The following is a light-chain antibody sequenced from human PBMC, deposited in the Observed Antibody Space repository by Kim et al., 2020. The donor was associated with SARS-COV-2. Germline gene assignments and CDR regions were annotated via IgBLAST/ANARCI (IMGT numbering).Light chain of an antibody. Sequence: SYELTQPPSVSVAPGKTARITCGGNNIGSKSVHWYQQKPGQAPVLVIYYDSDRPSGIPARFSGSNSGNTATLTISRVEAGDEADYYCQVWDSSSDRVFGG. CDR2: YDS. V-gene: IGLV3-21*04. CDR3: QVWDSSSDRV. CDR1: NIGSKS. J-gene: IGLJ2*01.